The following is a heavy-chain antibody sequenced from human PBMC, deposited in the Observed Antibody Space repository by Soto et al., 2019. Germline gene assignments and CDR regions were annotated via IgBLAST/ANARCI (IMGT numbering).Heavy chain of an antibody. CDR3: ARGPRRIAAAGTPAAYNWFDP. J-gene: IGHJ5*02. Sequence: QVQLVQSGAEVKKPGASVKVSCKASGYTFTSYDINWVRQATGQGLEWMGWMNPNSGNTGYAQKFQGRVTMTRNTSISTAYMELSSLRSEDTAVYYCARGPRRIAAAGTPAAYNWFDPWGQGTLVTVSS. CDR2: MNPNSGNT. V-gene: IGHV1-8*01. CDR1: GYTFTSYD. D-gene: IGHD6-13*01.